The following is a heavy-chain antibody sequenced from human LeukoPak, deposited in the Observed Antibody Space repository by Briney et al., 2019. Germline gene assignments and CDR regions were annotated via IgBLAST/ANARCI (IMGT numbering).Heavy chain of an antibody. D-gene: IGHD1-20*01. CDR3: AREGLTGDFFEY. CDR1: GFTFSSYA. Sequence: PGGSLRLSCAASGFTFSSYAMHWVRQAPGKGLEWVAVISYDGSNKYYADSVKGRFTISRDNSKNTLYLQMNSLRAEDTAVYYCAREGLTGDFFEYWRQGTLDSVPS. CDR2: ISYDGSNK. V-gene: IGHV3-30*01. J-gene: IGHJ4*02.